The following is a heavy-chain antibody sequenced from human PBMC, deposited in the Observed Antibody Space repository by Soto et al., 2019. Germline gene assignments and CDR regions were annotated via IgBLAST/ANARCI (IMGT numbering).Heavy chain of an antibody. CDR1: GGSISSYY. J-gene: IGHJ6*03. CDR2: IYYSGST. Sequence: PSETLSLTCTVSGGSISSYYWSWIRQPPGKGLEWIGYIYYSGSTNYNPSLKSRVTISVDTSKNQFSLKLSSVTAADTAVYYCASVNPYYYYMDVWGKGTKVTVSS. CDR3: ASVNPYYYYMDV. V-gene: IGHV4-59*01.